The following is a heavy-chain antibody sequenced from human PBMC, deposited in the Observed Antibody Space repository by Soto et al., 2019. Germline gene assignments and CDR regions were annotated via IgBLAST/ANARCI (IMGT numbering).Heavy chain of an antibody. V-gene: IGHV3-13*01. Sequence: HPGGSLRLSCVASGFSISAYDMHWVRQRPGKGLEWVSGIGTLRDSYYADSVKGRFTFSREDAWNSLYLQMNGLRVGDTAVYYCQSAFLFGSGSLRPGPSDGSDIWGQGALVTVSS. D-gene: IGHD3-10*01. CDR2: IGTLRDS. CDR3: QSAFLFGSGSLRPGPSDGSDI. CDR1: GFSISAYD. J-gene: IGHJ3*02.